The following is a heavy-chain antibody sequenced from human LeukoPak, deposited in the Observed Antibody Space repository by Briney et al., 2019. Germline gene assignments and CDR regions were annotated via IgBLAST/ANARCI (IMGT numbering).Heavy chain of an antibody. CDR1: GFTFSSYG. CDR3: ARDAPFGSYSYGWRTCDY. V-gene: IGHV3-33*01. J-gene: IGHJ4*02. CDR2: IWYAGSTK. Sequence: GGSLSLSCTASGFTFSSYGMHWVRQAPGKGLEWMADIWYAGSTKYYADSVKGRFTLSRTNSKNTLFLQMNSLRAEAPAVYYGARDAPFGSYSYGWRTCDYWGQRTLVTDCS. D-gene: IGHD5-18*01.